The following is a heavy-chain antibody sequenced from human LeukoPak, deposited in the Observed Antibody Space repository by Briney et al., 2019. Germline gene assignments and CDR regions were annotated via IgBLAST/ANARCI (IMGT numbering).Heavy chain of an antibody. CDR1: GFIFSSYA. CDR2: ISGSGGST. V-gene: IGHV3-23*01. Sequence: GSLRLSCAASGFIFSSYAMSWVRQAPGKGLEWVSAISGSGGSTYYADSVKGRFTISRDNSKNTLYLQMNSLRAEDTAVYYCAKDLVDTAMADYWGQGTLVTVSS. CDR3: AKDLVDTAMADY. J-gene: IGHJ4*02. D-gene: IGHD5-18*01.